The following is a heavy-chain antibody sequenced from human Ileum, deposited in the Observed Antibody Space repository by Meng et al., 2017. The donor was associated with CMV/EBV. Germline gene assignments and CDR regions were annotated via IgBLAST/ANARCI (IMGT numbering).Heavy chain of an antibody. CDR3: ARTNGGTFDY. CDR2: IYYTGIT. J-gene: IGHJ4*02. D-gene: IGHD4-23*01. CDR1: GGSISSGDFY. Sequence: SETLSLTCTVAGGSISSGDFYWSWIRQYPEKGLEWIGYIYYTGITFYSPSLKSRLTISVDTSENPLSLKLNSVTAADTAVYYCARTNGGTFDYWGQGTLVTVSS. V-gene: IGHV4-30-4*08.